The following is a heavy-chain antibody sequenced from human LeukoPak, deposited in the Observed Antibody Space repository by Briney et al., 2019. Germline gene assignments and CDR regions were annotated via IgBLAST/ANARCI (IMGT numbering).Heavy chain of an antibody. V-gene: IGHV3-11*01. CDR3: ARGPRILAAGSYFFDY. CDR1: GFSFKDYY. CDR2: INVNGGAM. Sequence: RGSLRLSCAASGFSFKDYYYSWIRQAPGKGLEWVSFINVNGGAMYYADFVKGRFTISRQNAQNSVYLEMNSLRDEDTAVYYCARGPRILAAGSYFFDYWGQGSLVTVSS. D-gene: IGHD6-13*01. J-gene: IGHJ4*02.